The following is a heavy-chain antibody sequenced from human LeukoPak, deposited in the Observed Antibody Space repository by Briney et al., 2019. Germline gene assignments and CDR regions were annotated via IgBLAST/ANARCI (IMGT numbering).Heavy chain of an antibody. D-gene: IGHD3-22*01. CDR1: GGTISSSSYY. V-gene: IGHV4-39*01. Sequence: SETLSLTCTVSGGTISSSSYYWGWIRQPPGKGLEWIGSIYYSGSTYYNPSLKSGVTISVDTSKNQFSLKLSSVTAADTAVYYCAGRNYYDSSGYLWWVAFDYWGQGTRDSVSS. CDR2: IYYSGST. J-gene: IGHJ4*02. CDR3: AGRNYYDSSGYLWWVAFDY.